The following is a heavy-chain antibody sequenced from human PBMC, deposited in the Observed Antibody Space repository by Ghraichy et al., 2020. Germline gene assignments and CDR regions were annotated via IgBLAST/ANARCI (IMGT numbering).Heavy chain of an antibody. D-gene: IGHD3-3*01. J-gene: IGHJ5*02. CDR3: ARARSTIFGVGWNWFDP. V-gene: IGHV3-53*01. CDR1: GFTVSSNY. CDR2: IYSGGST. Sequence: GGSLRLSCAASGFTVSSNYMSWVRQASGKGLEWVSVIYSGGSTYYADSVKGRFTISRDNSKNTLYLQMNSLRAEDTAVYYCARARSTIFGVGWNWFDPWGQGTLVTVSS.